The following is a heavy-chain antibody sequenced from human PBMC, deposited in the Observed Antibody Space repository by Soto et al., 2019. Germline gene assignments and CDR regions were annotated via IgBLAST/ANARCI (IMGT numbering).Heavy chain of an antibody. J-gene: IGHJ4*02. CDR2: IYPGDSDT. CDR1: GYRFTDYW. CDR3: ARLHNYDNSGSSEGLDF. Sequence: GESLKISCKGSGYRFTDYWIGWVRQMPGKGLNWMGIIYPGDSDTRYSPSFQGQVTISADKSVTTADLQWSSLKASDTEMYYCARLHNYDNSGSSEGLDFWGQGTLVTVSS. D-gene: IGHD3-22*01. V-gene: IGHV5-51*01.